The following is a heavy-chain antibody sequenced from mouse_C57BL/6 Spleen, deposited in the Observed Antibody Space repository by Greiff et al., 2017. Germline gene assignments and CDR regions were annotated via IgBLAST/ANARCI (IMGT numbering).Heavy chain of an antibody. J-gene: IGHJ4*01. CDR3: ARSPLSAYAMDY. CDR1: GYSFTSYY. V-gene: IGHV1-66*01. CDR2: IYPGSGNT. Sequence: VQLQQSGPELVKPGASVKISCKASGYSFTSYYIHWVKQRPGQGLEWIGWIYPGSGNTKYNEKFKGKATLTADTSSSTAYMQLSSLTSEDSAVYYCARSPLSAYAMDYWGQGTSVTVSS.